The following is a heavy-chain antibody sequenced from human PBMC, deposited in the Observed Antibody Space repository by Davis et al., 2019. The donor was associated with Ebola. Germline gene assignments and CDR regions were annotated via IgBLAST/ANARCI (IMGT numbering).Heavy chain of an antibody. Sequence: MPGGSLRLSCAASKFTLSSYWMSCVRQPPGKGLEWIGEIYHSGSTNYNPSLKSRVTISVDKSKNQLSLKLSSVTAADTAVYYCARSYYYGMDVWGQGTTVTVSS. CDR1: KFTLSSYW. V-gene: IGHV4-4*02. CDR2: IYHSGST. CDR3: ARSYYYGMDV. J-gene: IGHJ6*02.